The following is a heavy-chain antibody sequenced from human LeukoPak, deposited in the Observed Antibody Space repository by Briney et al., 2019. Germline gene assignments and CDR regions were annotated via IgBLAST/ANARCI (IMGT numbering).Heavy chain of an antibody. D-gene: IGHD5-12*01. Sequence: ESVKGRFTISRDNSNNTLCLQMNSLRAEDTAVYYCARVQQWLRHDAFDIWGQGTMVTVSP. CDR3: ARVQQWLRHDAFDI. V-gene: IGHV3-30*07. J-gene: IGHJ3*02.